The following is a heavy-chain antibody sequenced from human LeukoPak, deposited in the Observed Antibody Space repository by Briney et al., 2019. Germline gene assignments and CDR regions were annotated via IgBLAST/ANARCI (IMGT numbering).Heavy chain of an antibody. Sequence: GGSLRLSCAGSAFTVSNNYMNWVRQAPGKGLEWVSIIYSDGTTYYADSVKGRFTISRDNSKNTLYLQMNSLRAEDTAVYYCARKTAAFDYCGQGTLVTVSS. CDR2: IYSDGTT. J-gene: IGHJ4*02. CDR1: AFTVSNNY. D-gene: IGHD6-25*01. CDR3: ARKTAAFDY. V-gene: IGHV3-53*01.